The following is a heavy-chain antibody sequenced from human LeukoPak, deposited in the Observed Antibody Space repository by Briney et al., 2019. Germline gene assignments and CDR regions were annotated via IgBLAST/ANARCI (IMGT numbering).Heavy chain of an antibody. CDR3: AIAYSSGWYSWPFDY. CDR1: GGTFSSYA. D-gene: IGHD6-19*01. Sequence: SVKVSCKASGGTFSSYAISWVRQAPGQGLEWMGGIIPIFGTANYAQKFQGRVTITADESTSTAYMELSSLRSEDTAVYYCAIAYSSGWYSWPFDYWGQGTLVTVSS. CDR2: IIPIFGTA. J-gene: IGHJ4*02. V-gene: IGHV1-69*13.